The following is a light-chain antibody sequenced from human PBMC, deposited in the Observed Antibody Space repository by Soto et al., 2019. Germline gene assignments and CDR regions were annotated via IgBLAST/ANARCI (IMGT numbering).Light chain of an antibody. J-gene: IGLJ1*01. CDR1: SSNIGAGYD. Sequence: QSVLTQPPSVSGAPGQRVTMSCTGSSSNIGAGYDVHWYQQLPGTAPKLLISGNTNRPSGVPDRFSGSKSGTSASLVITGLQAEDEADYYCQSYDSSLSGYVFGTGTKLTVL. V-gene: IGLV1-40*01. CDR3: QSYDSSLSGYV. CDR2: GNT.